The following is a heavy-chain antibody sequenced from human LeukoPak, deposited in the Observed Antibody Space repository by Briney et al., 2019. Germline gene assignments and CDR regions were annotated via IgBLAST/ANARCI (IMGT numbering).Heavy chain of an antibody. CDR3: ARDRVLAGCSYGPDYEGYYMDV. D-gene: IGHD5-18*01. Sequence: ASVKVSCKASGYTFTSYGISWVRQAPGQALEWMGWISAYNGNTNYAQKLQGRVTMTTDTSTSTAYMELRSLRSDDTAVYYCARDRVLAGCSYGPDYEGYYMDVWGKGTTVTVSS. CDR1: GYTFTSYG. V-gene: IGHV1-18*01. CDR2: ISAYNGNT. J-gene: IGHJ6*03.